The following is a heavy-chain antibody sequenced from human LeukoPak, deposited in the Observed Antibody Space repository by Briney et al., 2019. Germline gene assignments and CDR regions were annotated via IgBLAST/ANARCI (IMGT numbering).Heavy chain of an antibody. Sequence: ASVKVSCKASGDTFRSYGISWVRQAPGQGLEWMGGISGYNGNTNYPQKFHGRGTITTDTSTGTAYMDLRSLSSDATAVSYWARDRRLDRGGWELSYGLDVWGQGTTVTVSS. J-gene: IGHJ6*02. CDR1: GDTFRSYG. V-gene: IGHV1-18*01. CDR3: ARDRRLDRGGWELSYGLDV. D-gene: IGHD1-26*01. CDR2: ISGYNGNT.